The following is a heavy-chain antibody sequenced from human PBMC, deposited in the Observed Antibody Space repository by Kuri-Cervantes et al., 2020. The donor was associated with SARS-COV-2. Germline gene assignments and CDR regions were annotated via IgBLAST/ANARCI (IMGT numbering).Heavy chain of an antibody. CDR2: IYTSGST. D-gene: IGHD1-1*01. CDR3: ARGRIWNYYYGIDV. J-gene: IGHJ6*02. Sequence: SCIVSSGSLSSGNYSWNWTRQPAGKGLEWIGHIYTSGSTNSNPSLKSRVTISVDTSKHQFSLKLNSVTAADTAVYYCARGRIWNYYYGIDVWGQGTTVTVSS. V-gene: IGHV4-61*09. CDR1: SGSLSSGNYS.